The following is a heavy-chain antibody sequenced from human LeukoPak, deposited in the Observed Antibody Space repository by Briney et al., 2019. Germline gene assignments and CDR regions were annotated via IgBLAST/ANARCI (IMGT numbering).Heavy chain of an antibody. CDR3: AKAGYSSGWRNFDY. J-gene: IGHJ4*02. CDR1: GFTFSSYG. Sequence: GGSLRLSCAASGFTFSSYGMHWVRQAPGKGLEWVAVISYDGSNKFYADSVKGRFTISRDNSKNTLYLQMNSLRAEDTAVLYCAKAGYSSGWRNFDYWGQGTLVTVSS. CDR2: ISYDGSNK. V-gene: IGHV3-30*18. D-gene: IGHD6-19*01.